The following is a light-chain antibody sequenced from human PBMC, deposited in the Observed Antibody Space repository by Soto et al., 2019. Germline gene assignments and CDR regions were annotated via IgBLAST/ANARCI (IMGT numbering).Light chain of an antibody. V-gene: IGLV2-23*02. CDR3: SKERANAYVV. CDR2: EVS. Sequence: QSVLTQPASVSGSPGQSITISCTGTSSDVGSYNLVSWYQQHPGKAPKLIIYEVSKRPSGVSNRFSGSESGSTASLTISGLQAEDEADYYCSKERANAYVVFGGGTQLTVL. J-gene: IGLJ2*01. CDR1: SSDVGSYNL.